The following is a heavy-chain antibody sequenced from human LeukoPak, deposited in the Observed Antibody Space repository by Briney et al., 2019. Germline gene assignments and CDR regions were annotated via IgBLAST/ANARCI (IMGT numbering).Heavy chain of an antibody. Sequence: PSETLSLTCSVSGGSISGYYWSWIRQPPGKGLEWIGYIYYSGSTNYNPSLKSRVTISVDTSKNQFSLKLSSVTAADTAVYYCARAEDYYDSSGYFGDWGQGTLVTVSS. D-gene: IGHD3-22*01. V-gene: IGHV4-59*01. J-gene: IGHJ4*02. CDR1: GGSISGYY. CDR2: IYYSGST. CDR3: ARAEDYYDSSGYFGD.